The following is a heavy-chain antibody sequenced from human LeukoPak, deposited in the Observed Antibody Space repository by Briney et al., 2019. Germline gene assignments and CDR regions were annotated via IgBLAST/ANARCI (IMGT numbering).Heavy chain of an antibody. Sequence: GGSLRLSCAASGFIFSNYGIHWVRQAPGKGLEWVAFIRYDGSNEYYADSVKGRFTISRDNSRNMLYLQMNSLRAEDTAVYYCAKDANSGWSYFDYWGQGNPVTVSS. J-gene: IGHJ4*02. CDR2: IRYDGSNE. V-gene: IGHV3-30*02. D-gene: IGHD6-19*01. CDR3: AKDANSGWSYFDY. CDR1: GFIFSNYG.